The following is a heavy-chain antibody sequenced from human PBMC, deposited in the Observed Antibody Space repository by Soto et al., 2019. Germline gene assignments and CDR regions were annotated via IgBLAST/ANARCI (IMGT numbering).Heavy chain of an antibody. V-gene: IGHV3-21*01. D-gene: IGHD3-10*01. J-gene: IGHJ6*02. CDR2: ISKSSKHI. CDR3: ARRLGYESGTSENSELVLYYGFDV. CDR1: GFPFNSYT. Sequence: PGGSLRLSCAGSGFPFNSYTMNWVRQAPGKGLEWVSSISKSSKHIYYADSVKGRFTISRDNAKNSLYLQMNSLRVEDTAVFYCARRLGYESGTSENSELVLYYGFDVWGQGTTVTVSS.